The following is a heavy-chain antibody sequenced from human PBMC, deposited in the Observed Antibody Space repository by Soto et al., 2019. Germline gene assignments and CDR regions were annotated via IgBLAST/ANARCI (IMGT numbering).Heavy chain of an antibody. CDR2: IWYDGSNK. V-gene: IGHV3-33*01. Sequence: QVQLVESGGGVVQPGRSLRLSCAASGFIFSSYAMHWVRQAPGKGLEWVAVIWYDGSNKYYADSVKGRFTISRDNSKNTLYLQMHSLGAEDTAVYYSARDLTKDDGEGYFALWGRGTLVTVSS. J-gene: IGHJ2*01. CDR3: ARDLTKDDGEGYFAL. CDR1: GFIFSSYA. D-gene: IGHD3-9*01.